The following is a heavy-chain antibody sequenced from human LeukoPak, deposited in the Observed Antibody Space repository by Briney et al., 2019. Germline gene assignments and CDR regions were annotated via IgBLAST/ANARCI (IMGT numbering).Heavy chain of an antibody. CDR2: IIPILGIA. CDR3: ARDAYSSGWYEFDY. CDR1: GGTFSSYA. V-gene: IGHV1-69*04. D-gene: IGHD6-19*01. Sequence: SVKVSCKASGGTFSSYAISWVRQAPGQGLEWMGRIIPILGIANHAQKFQGRVTITADKSTSTAYMELSSLRSEDTAVYYCARDAYSSGWYEFDYWGQGTLVTVSS. J-gene: IGHJ4*02.